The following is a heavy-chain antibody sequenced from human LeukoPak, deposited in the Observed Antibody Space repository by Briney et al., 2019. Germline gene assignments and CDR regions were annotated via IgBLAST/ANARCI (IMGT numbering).Heavy chain of an antibody. J-gene: IGHJ2*01. Sequence: SETLSLTCTVSNYSIGTDYYWGWIRQPAGKGLEWIGRIYTSGSTNYNPSLKSRVTISVDTSKNQFSLKLNSVTAADTAVYYCARQYIDILTGYHRGELYWYFDLWGRGTLVTVSS. CDR1: NYSIGTDYY. CDR2: IYTSGST. D-gene: IGHD3-9*01. CDR3: ARQYIDILTGYHRGELYWYFDL. V-gene: IGHV4-61*02.